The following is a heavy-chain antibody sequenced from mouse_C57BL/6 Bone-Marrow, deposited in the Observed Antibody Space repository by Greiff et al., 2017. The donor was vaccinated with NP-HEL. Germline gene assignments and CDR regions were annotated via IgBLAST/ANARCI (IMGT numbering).Heavy chain of an antibody. Sequence: QVQLQQSGAELMKPGASVKLSCKATGYTFTGYWIAWVKQRPGHGLEWIGEILPGSGSTNYNEKFKGKATFTADTSSNTAYMQLSSLTTEDSAIYYCAREQEITTVVEGVLYAMDYWGQGTSVTVSS. CDR1: GYTFTGYW. CDR2: ILPGSGST. V-gene: IGHV1-9*01. CDR3: AREQEITTVVEGVLYAMDY. J-gene: IGHJ4*01. D-gene: IGHD1-1*01.